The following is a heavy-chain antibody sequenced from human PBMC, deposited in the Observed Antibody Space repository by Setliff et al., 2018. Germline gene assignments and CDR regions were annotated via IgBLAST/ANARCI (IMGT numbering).Heavy chain of an antibody. CDR2: IKGDGSEK. CDR3: GRAGKPYAIDI. CDR1: GFTFGIYW. J-gene: IGHJ3*02. Sequence: PGGSLRLSCSVSGFTFGIYWMSWVRQAPGKGLEWVANIKGDGSEKCYVDSVKGRFAVSRDNAKNSLFLQMDSLTVEDTAVYYCGRAGKPYAIDIWGQGTMVTVSS. V-gene: IGHV3-7*04.